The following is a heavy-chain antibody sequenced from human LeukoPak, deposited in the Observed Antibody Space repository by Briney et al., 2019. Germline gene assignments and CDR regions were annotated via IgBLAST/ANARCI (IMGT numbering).Heavy chain of an antibody. V-gene: IGHV4-59*01. D-gene: IGHD6-19*01. CDR1: GDSIRSYY. Sequence: SETLSLTXTVSGDSIRSYYWSWIRQPPGKGLEWIGYIYYSGTTNYNPSLKSRVTISLDASQNQFSLKLSSVTAADTAVYYCARQGYSSGFYYFDYWGHGTLVTVSS. J-gene: IGHJ4*01. CDR3: ARQGYSSGFYYFDY. CDR2: IYYSGTT.